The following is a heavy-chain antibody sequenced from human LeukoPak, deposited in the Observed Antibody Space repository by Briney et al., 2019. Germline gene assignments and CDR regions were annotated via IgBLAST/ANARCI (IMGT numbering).Heavy chain of an antibody. CDR2: IYYSGST. Sequence: SETLSLTCTVSGGSISTYYWSWIRQPPGKGLEWIGYIYYSGSTNYNPSLKSRVTISVDTSKNQFSLKLSSVTAADAAVYYCARDSRSYYASSGYYGTFDYWGQGTLVTVSS. CDR1: GGSISTYY. CDR3: ARDSRSYYASSGYYGTFDY. D-gene: IGHD3-22*01. V-gene: IGHV4-59*01. J-gene: IGHJ4*02.